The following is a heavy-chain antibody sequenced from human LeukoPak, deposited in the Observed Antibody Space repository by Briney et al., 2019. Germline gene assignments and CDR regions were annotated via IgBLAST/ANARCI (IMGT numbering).Heavy chain of an antibody. Sequence: SETLSLTCTVSGGSISSNYWSWIRQPPGKGLEWIGYIYYSGSTNYNPSLKSRVTISVDKSKNQFSLKLSSVTAADTAVYYCARVDSSGGPDYWGQGTLVTVSS. CDR2: IYYSGST. D-gene: IGHD6-19*01. J-gene: IGHJ4*02. V-gene: IGHV4-59*12. CDR1: GGSISSNY. CDR3: ARVDSSGGPDY.